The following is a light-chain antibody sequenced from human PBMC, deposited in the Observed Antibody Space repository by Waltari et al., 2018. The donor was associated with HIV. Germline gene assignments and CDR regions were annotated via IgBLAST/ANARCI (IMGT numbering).Light chain of an antibody. CDR1: SSDVGDYNY. V-gene: IGLV2-14*01. CDR3: SSYTSGSVV. Sequence: QSALTQPASVSGSPGQSITISCTGTSSDVGDYNYVSWYQQHPGKAPKLMIYEVSNRPSGVSTRFSCSKSGNTASLTISWLQAEDEADYYCSSYTSGSVVFGGGTKLTVL. CDR2: EVS. J-gene: IGLJ2*01.